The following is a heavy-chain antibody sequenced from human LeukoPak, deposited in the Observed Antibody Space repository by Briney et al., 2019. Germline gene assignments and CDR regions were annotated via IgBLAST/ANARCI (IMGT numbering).Heavy chain of an antibody. J-gene: IGHJ4*02. CDR1: GFTLSDYY. CDR2: ISRSGSTI. V-gene: IGHV3-11*01. D-gene: IGHD4-23*01. Sequence: PGGSLRLSCAASGFTLSDYYMSWIGQAPGKGLEWVSYISRSGSTIYYADSVKGRFTIPRDNAKNSLYLQMNSLRAEATAVYSCARGNSAFPFDYWGQGTLVTVSS. CDR3: ARGNSAFPFDY.